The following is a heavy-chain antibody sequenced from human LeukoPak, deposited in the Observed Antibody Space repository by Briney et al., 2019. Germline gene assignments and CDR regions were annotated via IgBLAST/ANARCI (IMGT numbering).Heavy chain of an antibody. CDR1: GFTFSSYG. D-gene: IGHD2-15*01. V-gene: IGHV3-30*03. J-gene: IGHJ4*02. CDR2: ISYDGSDK. CDR3: ATYDIVVVVAERAFDY. Sequence: GGSLRLSCAASGFTFSSYGMHWVRQAPGKGLEWVAVISYDGSDKYYADSVKGRFTISRDNSKNTLYLQMNSLRAEDTAVYYCATYDIVVVVAERAFDYWGQGTLVTVSS.